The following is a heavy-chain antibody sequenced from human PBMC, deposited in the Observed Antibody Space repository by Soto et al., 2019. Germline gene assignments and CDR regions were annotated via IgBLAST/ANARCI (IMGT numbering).Heavy chain of an antibody. V-gene: IGHV5-10-1*03. CDR1: GYTFTTYW. D-gene: IGHD3-10*01. CDR3: ARQTFGELANGLAV. Sequence: EVQLVQSGAELKKPGESLRISCTGSGYTFTTYWISLVRQMPGKGLEWMGRIDPSDSYANYNPSFQGHVIISADKSISTVYLKWSSLKASDSAMYYCARQTFGELANGLAVWGQGTTVTVSS. CDR2: IDPSDSYA. J-gene: IGHJ6*02.